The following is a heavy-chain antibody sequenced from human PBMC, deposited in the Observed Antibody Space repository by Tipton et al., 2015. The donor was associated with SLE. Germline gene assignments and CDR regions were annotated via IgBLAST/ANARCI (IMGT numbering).Heavy chain of an antibody. D-gene: IGHD3-22*01. J-gene: IGHJ4*02. CDR1: GGPFSDYT. CDR2: IVPGVGVV. Sequence: QSGPEVKKPGSSVKVSCKAIGGPFSDYTVFWVRQAPGQGLEWMGGIVPGVGVVSYAQKFQGRVTITMDESTSTVYMELSSLKSEDTAVYYCVRENYDSSGHYLDFDLWGQGTLVTVSS. V-gene: IGHV1-69*16. CDR3: VRENYDSSGHYLDFDL.